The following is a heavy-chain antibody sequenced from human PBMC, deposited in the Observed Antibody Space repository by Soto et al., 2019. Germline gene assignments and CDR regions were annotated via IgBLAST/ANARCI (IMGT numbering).Heavy chain of an antibody. Sequence: QVQLVESGGGVVQPGRSLRLSCAASGFTFSSYAMHWVRQAPGKGLEWVAVISYDGSNKYYADSVKGRFTISRDNSKNTLYLQMNSLRAEDTAVNYCARDRIYSSSWHDYWGQGTLVTVSS. J-gene: IGHJ4*02. CDR2: ISYDGSNK. D-gene: IGHD6-13*01. CDR3: ARDRIYSSSWHDY. CDR1: GFTFSSYA. V-gene: IGHV3-30-3*01.